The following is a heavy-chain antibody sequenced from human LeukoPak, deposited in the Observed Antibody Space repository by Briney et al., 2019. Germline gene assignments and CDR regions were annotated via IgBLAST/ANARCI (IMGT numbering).Heavy chain of an antibody. J-gene: IGHJ4*02. Sequence: SETPSLTCAVYGGSFSGYYWSWIRQPPGKGLEWIGYIYYSGSTNYNPSLKSRVTISVDTSKNQFSLKLSSVTAADTAVYYCARESYDYVWGSYPDYWGQGTLVTVSS. V-gene: IGHV4-59*01. CDR3: ARESYDYVWGSYPDY. D-gene: IGHD3-16*02. CDR2: IYYSGST. CDR1: GGSFSGYY.